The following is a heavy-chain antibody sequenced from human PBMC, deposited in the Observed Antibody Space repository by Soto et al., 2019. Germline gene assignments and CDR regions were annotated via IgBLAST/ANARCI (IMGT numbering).Heavy chain of an antibody. Sequence: QLQLQESGPGLVRPSETLSLTCSVSGGSIISSTHYWGWIRQPPGKGLEWIGSIYYSGSTYYNPSLKSRVTISIDTSKNQFSLKLSSVTAADTAVYYCARQDTAMVRWDYYYGMDFWGLGSTVTVSS. CDR2: IYYSGST. CDR1: GGSIISSTHY. V-gene: IGHV4-39*01. J-gene: IGHJ6*02. D-gene: IGHD5-18*01. CDR3: ARQDTAMVRWDYYYGMDF.